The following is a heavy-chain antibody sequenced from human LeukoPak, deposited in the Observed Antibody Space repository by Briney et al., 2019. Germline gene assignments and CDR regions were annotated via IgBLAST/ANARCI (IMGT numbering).Heavy chain of an antibody. J-gene: IGHJ4*02. CDR1: GFTFSSYA. CDR3: ARAEGLLWFGELSGSPYYFDY. D-gene: IGHD3-10*01. Sequence: PGGSLRLSCAASGFTFSSYAMSWVRQAPGKGLEWVSAISGSGGSTYYADSVKGRFTISRDNAKNSLYLQMNSLRAEDTAVYYCARAEGLLWFGELSGSPYYFDYWGQGTLVTVSS. V-gene: IGHV3-23*01. CDR2: ISGSGGST.